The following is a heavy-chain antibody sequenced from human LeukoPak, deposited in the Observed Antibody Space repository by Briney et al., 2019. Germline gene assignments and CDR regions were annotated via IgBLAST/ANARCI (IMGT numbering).Heavy chain of an antibody. CDR3: ARESGGNLFDL. V-gene: IGHV3-7*01. J-gene: IGHJ4*02. CDR2: IKQDGREK. CDR1: GFTVSSYW. D-gene: IGHD3-3*01. Sequence: PGGSLRLSCAASGFTVSSYWMSWVRQAPGKGLEWVDNIKQDGREKNYVDSVKGRLPIHRDNVNNTLLLHMNSQRGDDPGVYYRARESGGNLFDLWGQGTPVAVSS.